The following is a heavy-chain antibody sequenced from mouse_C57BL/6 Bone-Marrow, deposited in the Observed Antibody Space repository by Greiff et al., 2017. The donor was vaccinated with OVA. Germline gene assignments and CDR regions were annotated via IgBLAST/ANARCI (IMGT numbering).Heavy chain of an antibody. V-gene: IGHV3-8*01. J-gene: IGHJ1*03. CDR3: ARHYYGSSYVGRYFDV. CDR1: GYSITSDY. Sequence: EVQLVESGPGLAKPSQTLSLTCSVTGYSITSDYWNWIRKFPGNKLEYMGYISYSGSTYYNPSLKSRISITRDTSTNQYYLQLNSVTTEDTSTYYCARHYYGSSYVGRYFDVWGTGTTVTVSS. D-gene: IGHD1-1*01. CDR2: ISYSGST.